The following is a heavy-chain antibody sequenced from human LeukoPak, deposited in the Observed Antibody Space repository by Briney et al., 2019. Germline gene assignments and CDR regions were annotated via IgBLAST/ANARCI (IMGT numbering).Heavy chain of an antibody. Sequence: GSLKLSCAASGFTFSGSAMHWVRQASGKGLEWVGRIRSKANSYATAYAASVKGRFTISRDDSKNTAYLQMNSLKTEDTAVYYCTRVGYCDGGSCYSDYWGQGTLVTVSS. V-gene: IGHV3-73*01. CDR2: IRSKANSYAT. CDR1: GFTFSGSA. J-gene: IGHJ4*02. D-gene: IGHD2-15*01. CDR3: TRVGYCDGGSCYSDY.